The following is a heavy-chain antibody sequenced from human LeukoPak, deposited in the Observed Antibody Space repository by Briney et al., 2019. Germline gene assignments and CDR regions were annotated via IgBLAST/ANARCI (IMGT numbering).Heavy chain of an antibody. CDR2: MNPNRGNT. CDR1: GYTFTSYD. CDR3: AREFYFWSGYATYYFDY. Sequence: ASVKVSCKASGYTFTSYDINWVRQATGQGLEWMGWMNPNRGNTGYAQKFQGRVTITRNTSISTAYMELSSLRSEDTAVYYCAREFYFWSGYATYYFDYWGQGTLVTVSS. J-gene: IGHJ4*02. V-gene: IGHV1-8*03. D-gene: IGHD3-3*01.